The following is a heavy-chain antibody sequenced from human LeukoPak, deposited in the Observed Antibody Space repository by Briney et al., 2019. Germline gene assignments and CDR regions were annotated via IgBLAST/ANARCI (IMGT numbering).Heavy chain of an antibody. J-gene: IGHJ6*02. V-gene: IGHV3-21*01. CDR1: GFTFNLYS. Sequence: GGSLRLSCAASGFTFNLYSMSWVRQAPGKGLEWVSSISSRSTYIYYADSVKGRFTISRDDAKNSLYLQMNSLRADDTAIYYCARDSVYSTSWSDHHHYGMDVWGQGTTVTVPS. CDR3: ARDSVYSTSWSDHHHYGMDV. CDR2: ISSRSTYI. D-gene: IGHD6-13*01.